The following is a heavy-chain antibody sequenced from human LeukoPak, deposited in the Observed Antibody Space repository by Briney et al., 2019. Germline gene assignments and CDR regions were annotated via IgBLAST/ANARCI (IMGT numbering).Heavy chain of an antibody. CDR3: ARLGRARRGGTTVTTEAYYYMDV. D-gene: IGHD4-17*01. J-gene: IGHJ6*03. V-gene: IGHV4-34*01. CDR1: GGSFSGYY. Sequence: SETLSLTCAVYGGSFSGYYWSWIRQPPGKGLEWIGEINHSGSTNYNPSLKSRVTISVDTSKNQFSLKLSSVTAADTAVYYCARLGRARRGGTTVTTEAYYYMDVWGKGTTVTVS. CDR2: INHSGST.